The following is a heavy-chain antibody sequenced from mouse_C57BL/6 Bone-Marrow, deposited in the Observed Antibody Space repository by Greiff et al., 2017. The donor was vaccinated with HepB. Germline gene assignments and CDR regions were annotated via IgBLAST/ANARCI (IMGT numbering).Heavy chain of an antibody. CDR3: ARDGALLYAMDY. CDR1: SYSITSGYY. V-gene: IGHV3-6*01. J-gene: IGHJ4*01. D-gene: IGHD1-1*01. CDR2: ISYDGSN. Sequence: DVKLQESGPGLVKPSQSLSLTCSVTSYSITSGYYWNWIRQFPGNKLEWMGYISYDGSNNYNPSLKNRISITRDTSKNQFFLKLNSVTTEDTATYYCARDGALLYAMDYWGQGTSVTVSS.